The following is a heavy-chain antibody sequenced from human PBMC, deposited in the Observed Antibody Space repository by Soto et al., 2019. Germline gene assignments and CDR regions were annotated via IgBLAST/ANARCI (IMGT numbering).Heavy chain of an antibody. J-gene: IGHJ4*02. CDR1: GFTFNNYG. Sequence: EVQLLESGGGLVQPGGSLRLSCASSGFTFNNYGMSWVRQAPGKGLEWVSVISGSGGSTYYANSVEGRFTISRDNSKNTLYLQMNSLRAEDTAVYFCAKDPNDYDSSAYYVDYWGRGTLVTVSS. V-gene: IGHV3-23*01. D-gene: IGHD3-22*01. CDR3: AKDPNDYDSSAYYVDY. CDR2: ISGSGGST.